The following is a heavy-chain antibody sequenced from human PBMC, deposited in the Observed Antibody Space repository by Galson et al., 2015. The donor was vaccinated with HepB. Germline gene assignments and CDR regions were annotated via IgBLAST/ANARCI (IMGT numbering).Heavy chain of an antibody. Sequence: SLRLSCAASGFTFSNYYMSWIRQAPGKGLEWVSYISSSGSTIYYADSVKGRFTISRDNAKNSLYLQMNSLRAEDTAVYYCAREVGRTVVPAGYSGYEDYWGQGTLVTVSS. CDR3: AREVGRTVVPAGYSGYEDY. V-gene: IGHV3-11*01. J-gene: IGHJ4*02. D-gene: IGHD5-12*01. CDR1: GFTFSNYY. CDR2: ISSSGSTI.